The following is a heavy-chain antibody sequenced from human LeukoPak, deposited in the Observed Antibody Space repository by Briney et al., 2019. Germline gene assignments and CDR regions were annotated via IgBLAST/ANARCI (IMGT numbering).Heavy chain of an antibody. CDR3: ARAPGVNYYYYMDV. D-gene: IGHD2-8*01. CDR2: ISGGGNT. CDR1: GFTFSSYD. J-gene: IGHJ6*03. Sequence: GGSLRLSCAASGFTFSSYDMSWVRQAPGKGLEWVSGISGGGNTFYSDAVKGRFTISRDNSKNTLFLEMNSLRAEDTALYYCARAPGVNYYYYMDVWGKGTTVTVSS. V-gene: IGHV3-23*01.